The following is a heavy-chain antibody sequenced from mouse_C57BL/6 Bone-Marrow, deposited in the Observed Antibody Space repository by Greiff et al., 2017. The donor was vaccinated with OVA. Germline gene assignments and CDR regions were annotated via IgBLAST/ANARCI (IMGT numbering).Heavy chain of an antibody. CDR1: GYTFTSYG. CDR2: IYPRSGNT. Sequence: QVQLKESGAELARPGASVKLSCKASGYTFTSYGISWVKQRTGQGLEWIGEIYPRSGNTYYNEKFKGKATLTADKSSSTAYMELRSLTSEDSAVYCCARWTRGWDAMDYWGQGTSVTVSS. V-gene: IGHV1-81*01. J-gene: IGHJ4*01. CDR3: ARWTRGWDAMDY. D-gene: IGHD3-3*01.